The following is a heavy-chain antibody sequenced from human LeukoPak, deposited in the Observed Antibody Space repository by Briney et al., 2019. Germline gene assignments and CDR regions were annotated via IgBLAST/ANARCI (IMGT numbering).Heavy chain of an antibody. D-gene: IGHD6-25*01. CDR3: AKDAQQRPQYYFDY. V-gene: IGHV3-30*02. Sequence: GGSLRLSCAASGFTFSSYVMHWVRQAPGKGLEWVAFIRYDGSNKYYADSVKGRFTISRDNSKNTLYLQMNSLRAEDTAVYYCAKDAQQRPQYYFDYWGQGTLVTVSS. CDR1: GFTFSSYV. J-gene: IGHJ4*02. CDR2: IRYDGSNK.